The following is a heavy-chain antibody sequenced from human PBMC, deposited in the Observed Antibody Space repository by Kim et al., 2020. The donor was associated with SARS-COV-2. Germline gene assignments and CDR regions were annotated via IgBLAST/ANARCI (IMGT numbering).Heavy chain of an antibody. D-gene: IGHD3-3*01. CDR1: GGAFSSHA. CDR3: ARGGPISGAAIPPNPWFDP. CDR2: IVPSLGTT. J-gene: IGHJ5*02. V-gene: IGHV1-69*13. Sequence: SVKVSCKASGGAFSSHAIAWVRQAPGQGLEWMGAIVPSLGTTNYAQNFQGTVSITADVSTSTVYMELFSLRPEDTALYYCARGGPISGAAIPPNPWFDP.